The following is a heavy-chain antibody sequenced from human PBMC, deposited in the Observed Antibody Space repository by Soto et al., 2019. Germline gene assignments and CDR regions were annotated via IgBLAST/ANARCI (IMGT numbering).Heavy chain of an antibody. CDR1: GYTFTGYY. Sequence: GPVKVSCKASGYTFTGYYMHWVRQAPGQGLEWMGWINPNSGGTNYAQKFQGWVTMTRDTSISTAYMELSRLRSDDTAVYYCAREENYYDSSGPLDYWGQGIRVTVAS. D-gene: IGHD3-22*01. J-gene: IGHJ4*02. V-gene: IGHV1-2*04. CDR2: INPNSGGT. CDR3: AREENYYDSSGPLDY.